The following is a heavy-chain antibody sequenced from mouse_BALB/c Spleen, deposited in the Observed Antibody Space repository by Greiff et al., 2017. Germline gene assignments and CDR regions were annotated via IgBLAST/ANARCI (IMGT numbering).Heavy chain of an antibody. Sequence: QVQLQQSGAELVRPGTSVKVSCKASGYAFTNYLIEWVKQRPGQGLEWIGVINPGSGGTNYNEKFKGKATLTADKSSSTAYMQLSSLTSDDSAVYFCARGEYGFFDYWGQGTTLTVAS. D-gene: IGHD2-10*02. V-gene: IGHV1-54*01. CDR2: INPGSGGT. CDR1: GYAFTNYL. J-gene: IGHJ2*01. CDR3: ARGEYGFFDY.